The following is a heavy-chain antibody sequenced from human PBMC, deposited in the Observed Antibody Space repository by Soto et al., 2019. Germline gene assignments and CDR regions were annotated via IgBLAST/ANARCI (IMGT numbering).Heavy chain of an antibody. CDR2: ISAYNGNT. Sequence: QVQLVQSGAEVKKPGASVKVSCKASGYTFTSYGISWVRQAPGQGLEWMGWISAYNGNTNYAQKLQGRATMTTDTSTSTAYMELRSLRSDDTAVYYCARDYRWELHKHPRDFDYWGQGTLVTVSS. D-gene: IGHD1-26*01. CDR3: ARDYRWELHKHPRDFDY. CDR1: GYTFTSYG. J-gene: IGHJ4*02. V-gene: IGHV1-18*01.